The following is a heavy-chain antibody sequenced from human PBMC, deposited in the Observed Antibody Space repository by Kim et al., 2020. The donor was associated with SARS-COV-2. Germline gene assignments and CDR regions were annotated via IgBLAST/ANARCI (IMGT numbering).Heavy chain of an antibody. Sequence: SMENSFTISRDNSKDTAYLQMNILKTEDTAVYYCARESPIAGGWYDAFDIWGQGTMVTVSS. CDR3: ARESPIAGGWYDAFDI. D-gene: IGHD6-19*01. V-gene: IGHV3-73*01. J-gene: IGHJ3*02.